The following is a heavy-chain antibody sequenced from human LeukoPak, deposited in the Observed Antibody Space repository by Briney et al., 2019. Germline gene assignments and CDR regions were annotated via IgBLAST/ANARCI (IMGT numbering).Heavy chain of an antibody. CDR2: ISGSGDNT. J-gene: IGHJ4*02. V-gene: IGHV3-23*01. CDR1: GFTFSSYA. CDR3: AKAYSSGWSVGI. Sequence: GGSLRLSCAASGFTFSSYAMSWVRQAPGKGLEWVSSISGSGDNTHYADSVKGRFTISRVNSKNTLYLQMNSLRAEDTAVYSCAKAYSSGWSVGIWGQGTLVTVSS. D-gene: IGHD6-19*01.